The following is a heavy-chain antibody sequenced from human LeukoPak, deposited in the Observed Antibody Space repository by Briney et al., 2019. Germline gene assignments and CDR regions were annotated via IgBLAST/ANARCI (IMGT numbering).Heavy chain of an antibody. Sequence: PSETLSLTCTVSGGSIRSCSYYWSWIPQPAGQGLEWIGHIYTRRTTNYNPSIKSRVTVSLGTYKNQISLKLSSVTAADTAIYYCARVYTVMGATTVDHYHYYMDVWGKGTTVTVSS. CDR3: ARVYTVMGATTVDHYHYYMDV. CDR1: GGSIRSCSYY. J-gene: IGHJ6*03. V-gene: IGHV4-61*09. D-gene: IGHD5-18*01. CDR2: IYTRRTT.